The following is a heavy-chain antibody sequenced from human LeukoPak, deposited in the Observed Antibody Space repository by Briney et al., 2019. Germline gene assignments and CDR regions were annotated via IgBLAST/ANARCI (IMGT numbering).Heavy chain of an antibody. J-gene: IGHJ4*02. CDR2: ITSSGNTI. V-gene: IGHV3-48*03. CDR3: ARANYYHISGYDY. Sequence: PGGSLRLSCAASGFTFRSYEMNWVRQAPGKGLEWVSYITSSGNTIYYADSVKGRFTISRDNAKNSLYLQMNSLRAEDTAVYYCARANYYHISGYDYWGQGTLVTVSS. CDR1: GFTFRSYE. D-gene: IGHD3-22*01.